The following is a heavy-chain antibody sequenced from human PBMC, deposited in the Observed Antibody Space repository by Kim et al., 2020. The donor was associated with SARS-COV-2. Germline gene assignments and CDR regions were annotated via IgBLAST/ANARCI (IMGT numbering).Heavy chain of an antibody. CDR3: ARDPDYGGNYWYFDL. V-gene: IGHV4-59*13. J-gene: IGHJ2*01. CDR1: GGSISSYY. D-gene: IGHD4-17*01. CDR2: IYYSGST. Sequence: SETLSLTCTVSGGSISSYYWSWIRQPLGKGLEWIGYIYYSGSTNYNPSLKSRVTISVDTSKNQFSLKLSSVTAADTAVYYCARDPDYGGNYWYFDLWGRDTLVTVSS.